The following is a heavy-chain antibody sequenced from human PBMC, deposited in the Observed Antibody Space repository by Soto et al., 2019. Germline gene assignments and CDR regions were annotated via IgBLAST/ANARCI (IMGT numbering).Heavy chain of an antibody. V-gene: IGHV1-69*13. CDR1: GGAFSRYT. CDR3: ARDGTLYDSSAYYYLY. D-gene: IGHD3-22*01. Sequence: SVKVSCKASGGAFSRYTITWVRQAPGQGLEWMGGITPMFGAPNYAQKFQGRVTITADESTSTAYMELSSLTSEDTSMYYCARDGTLYDSSAYYYLYWGQGTLVTVSS. J-gene: IGHJ4*02. CDR2: ITPMFGAP.